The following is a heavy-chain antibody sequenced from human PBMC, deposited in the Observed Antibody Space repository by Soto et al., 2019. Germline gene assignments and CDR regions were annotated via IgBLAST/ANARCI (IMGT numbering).Heavy chain of an antibody. D-gene: IGHD3-22*01. CDR2: IYWNDDR. V-gene: IGHV2-5*01. J-gene: IGHJ4*02. Sequence: SGPTLVNPTQTLTLTGAFSGFSLTTTGEVGPWIRHSPGKALEWLALIYWNDDRRYSPSLKSRLTVTRDTSKDQVVLTLTNMDPVDSGTYFCAHRSSLTLFGTSGYIFDHWGQGTPVTVSS. CDR3: AHRSSLTLFGTSGYIFDH. CDR1: GFSLTTTGEV.